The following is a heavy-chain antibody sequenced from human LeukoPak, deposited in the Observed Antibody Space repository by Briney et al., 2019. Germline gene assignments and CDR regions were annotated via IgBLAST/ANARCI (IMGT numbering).Heavy chain of an antibody. CDR2: IFTSGST. J-gene: IGHJ4*02. CDR3: ARDSGNYPYYFDY. CDR1: GGSISTFY. D-gene: IGHD1-26*01. V-gene: IGHV4-4*07. Sequence: SETLSLTCAVSGGSISTFYWSWIRQPAGKGLEWIGRIFTSGSTNYNPSLKSRVTMSVDTSKNQFSLKLTSVTAADTAVYYCARDSGNYPYYFDYWGQGTLVTVSS.